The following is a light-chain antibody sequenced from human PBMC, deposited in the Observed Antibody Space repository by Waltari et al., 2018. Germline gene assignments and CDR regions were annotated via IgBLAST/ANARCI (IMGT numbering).Light chain of an antibody. V-gene: IGKV1-5*03. CDR2: QAS. CDR1: QRVSSW. J-gene: IGKJ2*01. CDR3: QQHNSYSYT. Sequence: DTQMTQSPSTLSASVGASVTFPCRASQRVSSWLAWYQQKPGRAPKLLIYQASTLHTGVPARFSGSGYGTEFALTINSLQPDDFATYYCQQHNSYSYTFGQGTKLEIK.